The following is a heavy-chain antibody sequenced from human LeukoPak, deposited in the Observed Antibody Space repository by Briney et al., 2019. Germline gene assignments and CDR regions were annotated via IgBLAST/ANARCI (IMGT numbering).Heavy chain of an antibody. Sequence: SVKVSCKASGGTFSSYAISWVRQAPGQGLEWMGGIIPIFGTANYAQKSQGRVTITTDESTSTAYMELRSLRSDDTAVYYCARDTPGDYGSGSYEFDPWGQGTLVTVSS. V-gene: IGHV1-69*05. CDR2: IIPIFGTA. J-gene: IGHJ5*02. CDR1: GGTFSSYA. D-gene: IGHD3-10*01. CDR3: ARDTPGDYGSGSYEFDP.